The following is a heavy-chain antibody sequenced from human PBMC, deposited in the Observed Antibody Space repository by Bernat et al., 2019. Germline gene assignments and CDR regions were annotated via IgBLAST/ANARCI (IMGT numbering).Heavy chain of an antibody. CDR1: GFTLSSYS. J-gene: IGHJ6*02. Sequence: EVQLVESGGGLVKPGGSLRLSCAASGFTLSSYSMNWVRQAPGKGLEWVSSISSRSSYIYYADSVKGRFTISRDNAKNSLYMQMNSLRAEDTAGYYCARSSCSTSCSSSQYYYYYYGMDVWGQGTTVTVSS. CDR3: ARSSCSTSCSSSQYYYYYYGMDV. V-gene: IGHV3-21*01. CDR2: ISSRSSYI. D-gene: IGHD2-2*01.